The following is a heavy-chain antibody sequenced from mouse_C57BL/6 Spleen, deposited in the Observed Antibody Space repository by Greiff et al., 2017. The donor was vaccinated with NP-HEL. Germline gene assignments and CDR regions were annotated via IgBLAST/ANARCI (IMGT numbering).Heavy chain of an antibody. J-gene: IGHJ1*03. CDR2: IYPSDSET. CDR1: GYTFTSYW. Sequence: VKLQQPGAELVRPGSSVKLSCKASGYTFTSYWMDWVKQRPGQGLEWIGNIYPSDSETHYNQKFKDKATLTVDKSSSTAYMQLSSLTSEDSAVYYCARRDYGGYFDVWGTGTTVTVSS. CDR3: ARRDYGGYFDV. V-gene: IGHV1-61*01. D-gene: IGHD1-1*01.